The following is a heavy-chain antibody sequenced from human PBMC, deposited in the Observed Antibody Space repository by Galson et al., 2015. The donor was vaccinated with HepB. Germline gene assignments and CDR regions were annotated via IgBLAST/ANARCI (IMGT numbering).Heavy chain of an antibody. J-gene: IGHJ6*02. D-gene: IGHD3-9*01. CDR3: TTDLVGWAYYDILTGYLGSGLERGMDV. Sequence: SVKVSCKACGGTFSSYTISWVRQAPGQGLEWMGRIIPTLGIANYAQKFQGRVTITADKSTSTAYMELSSLKTEDTAVYYCTTDLVGWAYYDILTGYLGSGLERGMDVWGQGTTVTVSS. V-gene: IGHV1-69*04. CDR1: GGTFSSYT. CDR2: IIPTLGIA.